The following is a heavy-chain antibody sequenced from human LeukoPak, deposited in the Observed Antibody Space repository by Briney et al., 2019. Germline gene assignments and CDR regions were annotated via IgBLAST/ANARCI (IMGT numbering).Heavy chain of an antibody. CDR3: ATATVKYPYFDY. V-gene: IGHV3-9*01. Sequence: GGSLRLSCAASGFTFDDYAMHWVRQAPGKGLEWVSGISWNSGSIGYADSVKGRFTISRDNAKNSLYLQMNSLRAEDTAVYYCATATVKYPYFDYWGQGTLVTVSS. J-gene: IGHJ4*02. D-gene: IGHD2-2*02. CDR2: ISWNSGSI. CDR1: GFTFDDYA.